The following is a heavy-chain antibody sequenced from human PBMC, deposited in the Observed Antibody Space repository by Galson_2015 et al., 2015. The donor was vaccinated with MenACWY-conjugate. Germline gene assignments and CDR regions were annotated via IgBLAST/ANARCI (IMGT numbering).Heavy chain of an antibody. CDR1: GLSVSYNY. Sequence: SLRLSCAASGLSVSYNYMSWVRQAPGKGLKWVSSMFRDGMSYYADSVRGRVTISRDNFQNMLYLQMNSLRVEDTAVYFCASSEYRDLHRGAFDLWGRGTLVTVSS. V-gene: IGHV3-53*01. J-gene: IGHJ3*01. D-gene: IGHD4-17*01. CDR2: MFRDGMS. CDR3: ASSEYRDLHRGAFDL.